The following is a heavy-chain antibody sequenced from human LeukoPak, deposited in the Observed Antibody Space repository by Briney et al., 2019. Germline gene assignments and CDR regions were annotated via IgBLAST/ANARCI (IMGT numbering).Heavy chain of an antibody. J-gene: IGHJ6*02. Sequence: GGSLRLSCAASGFTFSSYEMNWVRQAPGKGLEWVSYISSSGSTIYYADSVKGRFTISRDNAKNSLYLQMNSLRAEDTAVYYCAREVAARPHYYYGIDVWGQGTTVTVSS. CDR2: ISSSGSTI. CDR3: AREVAARPHYYYGIDV. D-gene: IGHD6-6*01. CDR1: GFTFSSYE. V-gene: IGHV3-48*03.